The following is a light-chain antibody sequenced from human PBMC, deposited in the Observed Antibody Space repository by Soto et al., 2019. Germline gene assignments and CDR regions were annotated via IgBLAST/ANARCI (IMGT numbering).Light chain of an antibody. J-gene: IGLJ2*01. V-gene: IGLV2-23*02. Sequence: QSVLTQPASVSGSPGQSITISCTGTSSDFGSYNLVSWYQQHPGKAPKLMIYEVSKRPSGVSNRFSGSKSGNTASLTISGLQAQDEAAYCCCSYGGSPRVVFGGGTHVTVL. CDR3: CSYGGSPRVV. CDR2: EVS. CDR1: SSDFGSYNL.